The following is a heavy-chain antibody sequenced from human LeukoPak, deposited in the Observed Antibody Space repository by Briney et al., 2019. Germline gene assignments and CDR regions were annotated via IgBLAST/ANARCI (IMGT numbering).Heavy chain of an antibody. CDR2: VYYNGNT. D-gene: IGHD5-18*01. CDR1: GDSISSSTYY. V-gene: IGHV4-39*01. J-gene: IGHJ4*02. Sequence: PSETLSLTCTVSGDSISSSTYYWVWIRQPPGKGLEWIGSVYYNGNTYYNPSLNSRVTMSVDTSKNQFSLKLRSVAAADTALYYCVRQVWIQLWFFDYWGQGNLVTVSS. CDR3: VRQVWIQLWFFDY.